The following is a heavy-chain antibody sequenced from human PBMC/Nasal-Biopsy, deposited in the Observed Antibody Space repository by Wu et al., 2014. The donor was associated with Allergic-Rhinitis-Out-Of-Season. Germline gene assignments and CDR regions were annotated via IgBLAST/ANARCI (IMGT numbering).Heavy chain of an antibody. CDR2: IYYSGTT. Sequence: KGPEWIGNIYYSGTTYYSPSLKSRVTMSVDTSKNQFSLKLSPVSAADTAIYYCARHYGSSFDFWGQGTMVTVSS. V-gene: IGHV4-39*01. J-gene: IGHJ3*01. D-gene: IGHD3-10*01. CDR3: ARHYGSSFDF.